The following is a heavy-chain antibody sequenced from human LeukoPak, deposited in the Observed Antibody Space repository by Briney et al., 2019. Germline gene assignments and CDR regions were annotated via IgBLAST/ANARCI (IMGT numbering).Heavy chain of an antibody. D-gene: IGHD2-2*01. CDR1: GFSLSTSGVG. CDR2: IYWDDDT. V-gene: IGHV2-5*02. Sequence: SGPTLVNPTQTLTLTCTFSGFSLSTSGVGVGWIRQPPGKALEWLAFIYWDDDTRYSPSLKSRLTITKDTSKNQVVLTMTNMDPVDTATYFCAHKGYCSSAGCRYFGFWGQGTLVTVSS. CDR3: AHKGYCSSAGCRYFGF. J-gene: IGHJ4*02.